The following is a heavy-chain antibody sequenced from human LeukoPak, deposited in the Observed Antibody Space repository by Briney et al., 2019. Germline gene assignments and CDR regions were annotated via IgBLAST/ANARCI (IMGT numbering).Heavy chain of an antibody. D-gene: IGHD3-9*01. V-gene: IGHV3-33*08. Sequence: GGSLRLSCAASGFTFRNSGMHWVRQAPGKGLEGVAVIWYDGSNEYYADAVKGRFIISRDNSKNTVHMQMNSLRVEDTSVYYCAREILIFVNAFDLWGQGTLVAVSS. CDR3: AREILIFVNAFDL. J-gene: IGHJ3*01. CDR1: GFTFRNSG. CDR2: IWYDGSNE.